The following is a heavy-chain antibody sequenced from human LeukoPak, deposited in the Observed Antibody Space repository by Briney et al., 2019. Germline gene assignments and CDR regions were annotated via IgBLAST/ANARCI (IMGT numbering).Heavy chain of an antibody. CDR1: GFTFSSYW. CDR3: ARESRVGSSWYDYYFDY. V-gene: IGHV3-7*01. D-gene: IGHD6-13*01. CDR2: IKQDGSEK. J-gene: IGHJ4*02. Sequence: GGSLRLSCAASGFTFSSYWMSWVRQAPGKGLEWVANIKQDGSEKYYVDSVKGRFTISRDNAKSSLYLQMNSLRAEDTAVYYCARESRVGSSWYDYYFDYWGQGTLVTVSS.